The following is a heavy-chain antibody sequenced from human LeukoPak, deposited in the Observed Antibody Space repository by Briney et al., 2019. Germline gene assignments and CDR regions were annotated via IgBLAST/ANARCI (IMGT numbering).Heavy chain of an antibody. Sequence: PSETLSLTCTVSGGSISSSSYYWDWIRQPPGKGLEWIGSIYYRGSTYYNPSLKSRVTISVDTSKNQFSLKLSSVTAADTAVYYCARERVHEGFDYWGQGTLVTVSS. J-gene: IGHJ4*02. D-gene: IGHD1-1*01. CDR1: GGSISSSSYY. V-gene: IGHV4-39*07. CDR3: ARERVHEGFDY. CDR2: IYYRGST.